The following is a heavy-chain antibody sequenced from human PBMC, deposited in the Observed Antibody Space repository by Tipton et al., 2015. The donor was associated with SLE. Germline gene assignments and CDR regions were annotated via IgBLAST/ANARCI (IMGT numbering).Heavy chain of an antibody. D-gene: IGHD6-6*01. J-gene: IGHJ4*02. CDR2: IYTSGST. CDR1: GGSISSGSYY. V-gene: IGHV4-61*02. Sequence: LRLSCTVSGGSISSGSYYWSWIRQPAGKGLEWIGRIYTSGSTNYNPSLKSRVTISVDTSKNQFSLKLSSVTAADTAVYCCARGLIAARFDYWGQGTLVTVSS. CDR3: ARGLIAARFDY.